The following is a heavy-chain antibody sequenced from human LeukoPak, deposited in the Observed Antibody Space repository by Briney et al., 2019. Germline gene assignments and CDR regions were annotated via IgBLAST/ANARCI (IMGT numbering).Heavy chain of an antibody. CDR1: GGSISRGGYS. J-gene: IGHJ4*02. CDR3: ASGDSRYCSGGSCYLLGY. Sequence: SQTLSLTCAVSGGSISRGGYSWSWIRQPPGKGLKWIGYIYHSGGTYYNPSLKSRVTISVDRSKNQFSLKLSSVTAADTAVYYCASGDSRYCSGGSCYLLGYWGQGTLVTVSS. CDR2: IYHSGGT. D-gene: IGHD2-15*01. V-gene: IGHV4-30-2*01.